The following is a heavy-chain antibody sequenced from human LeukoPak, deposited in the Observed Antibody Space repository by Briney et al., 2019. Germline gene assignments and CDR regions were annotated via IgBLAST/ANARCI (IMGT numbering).Heavy chain of an antibody. Sequence: PGGSLRLSCAASGFTFSSYGMHWVRQAPGKGLEWVAVIWDDGSEKYYADSVKGRFAISRDNAKNSLYLQMNSLRAEDTAVYYCARYGNGAWPAHYAFDIWGQGTMVTVSS. J-gene: IGHJ3*02. CDR3: ARYGNGAWPAHYAFDI. D-gene: IGHD4-11*01. CDR2: IWDDGSEK. V-gene: IGHV3-33*01. CDR1: GFTFSSYG.